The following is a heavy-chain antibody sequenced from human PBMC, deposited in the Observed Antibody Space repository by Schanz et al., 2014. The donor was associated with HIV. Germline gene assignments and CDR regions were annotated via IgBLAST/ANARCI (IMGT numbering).Heavy chain of an antibody. J-gene: IGHJ4*02. Sequence: EVQLLESGGGLVQPGGSLRLSCTVSGFTFSRSAMTWVRQAPGKGLEWVSSISSSSTYIHYADSMKGRLTISRDNAKNSVDLQMNSLRVEDTAVYYCARDRDDYGDYAYWGQGTLVTVSS. CDR2: ISSSSTYI. CDR3: ARDRDDYGDYAY. CDR1: GFTFSRSA. D-gene: IGHD4-17*01. V-gene: IGHV3-21*01.